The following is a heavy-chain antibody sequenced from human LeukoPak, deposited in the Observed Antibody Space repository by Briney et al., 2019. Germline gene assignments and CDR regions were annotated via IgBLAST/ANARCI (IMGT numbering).Heavy chain of an antibody. D-gene: IGHD1-26*01. J-gene: IGHJ4*02. CDR1: GFTFSSHA. Sequence: GGSLRLSCAASGFTFSSHAMHWVRQAPGKGLDWVAVISYDGRNTYYTDSVKGRFTISRDNSKNTLYLQMNSLRAEDTAVYYCARSIVATGWGQGTLVTVSS. CDR3: ARSIVATG. V-gene: IGHV3-30*04. CDR2: ISYDGRNT.